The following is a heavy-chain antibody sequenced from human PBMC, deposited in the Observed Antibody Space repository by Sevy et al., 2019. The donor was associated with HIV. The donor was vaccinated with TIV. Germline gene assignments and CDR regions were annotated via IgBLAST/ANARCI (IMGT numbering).Heavy chain of an antibody. CDR1: GYTFTGYY. Sequence: ASVKVSCKASGYTFTGYYIHWVRQAPGQGLVWMGWINPNGGGTNYAQKFQGRVTMTGDTSISTAYMDLTRLRSDDTAVYYCSRSVYGSGTYLNDYWGQGTLVTVSS. D-gene: IGHD3-10*01. V-gene: IGHV1-2*02. CDR2: INPNGGGT. J-gene: IGHJ4*02. CDR3: SRSVYGSGTYLNDY.